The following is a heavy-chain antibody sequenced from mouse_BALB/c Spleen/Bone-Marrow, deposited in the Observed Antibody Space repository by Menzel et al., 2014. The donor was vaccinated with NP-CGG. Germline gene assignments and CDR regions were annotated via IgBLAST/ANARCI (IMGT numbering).Heavy chain of an antibody. CDR1: GYTFTSYY. V-gene: IGHV1S81*02. CDR2: INPSNGGT. CDR3: TRSYYGNYFDV. Sequence: LVESGAELVKPGASVKLSRKASGYTFTSYYMYWVKQRPGQGLEWIGEINPSNGGTNFNEKFKSKATLTVDKSSSTAYMQLSSLTSEDSAVYYCTRSYYGNYFDVWGAGTTVTVSS. D-gene: IGHD2-1*01. J-gene: IGHJ1*01.